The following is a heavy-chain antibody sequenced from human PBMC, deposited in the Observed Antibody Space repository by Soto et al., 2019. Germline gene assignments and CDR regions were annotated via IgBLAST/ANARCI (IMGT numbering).Heavy chain of an antibody. CDR3: ARRRPPDSSSWYEYYFDY. CDR1: GFTFSSYW. Sequence: EVQLVESGGGLVQPGGSLRLSCAASGFTFSSYWMSWVRQAPGKGLEWVANIKQDGSEKYYVDSVKGRFTISRDNAKNSLYLQMNSLRAEDTAVYYCARRRPPDSSSWYEYYFDYWGQGTLVTVSS. J-gene: IGHJ4*02. D-gene: IGHD6-13*01. CDR2: IKQDGSEK. V-gene: IGHV3-7*01.